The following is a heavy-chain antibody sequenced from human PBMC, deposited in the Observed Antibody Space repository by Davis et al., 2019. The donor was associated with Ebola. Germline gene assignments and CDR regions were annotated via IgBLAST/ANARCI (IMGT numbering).Heavy chain of an antibody. V-gene: IGHV4-39*01. Sequence: MPSETLSLTCTVSGGSISSSSYYWGWIRQPPGKGLEWIGSIYYSGSTYYNPSLKSRVTISVDTSKNQFSLNLSSVTAADTAVYYCARASSGWYPYYFDSWGQGTLVTVSS. CDR1: GGSISSSSYY. CDR3: ARASSGWYPYYFDS. CDR2: IYYSGST. J-gene: IGHJ4*02. D-gene: IGHD6-19*01.